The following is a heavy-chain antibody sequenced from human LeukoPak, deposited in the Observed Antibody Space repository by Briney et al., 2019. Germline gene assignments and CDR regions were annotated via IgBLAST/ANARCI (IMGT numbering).Heavy chain of an antibody. CDR1: GFTFSDYS. CDR3: AKVRYCSGVNCYPDDD. D-gene: IGHD2-15*01. V-gene: IGHV3-30*02. Sequence: GGSLRLSCAASGFTFSDYSMHWVRQAPGKGLNWVAFIRYDGNNKYYADSVKGRFTISRDNSKNMLYLEMNSLSTEDTAVYYCAKVRYCSGVNCYPDDDWGQGTLVTVSS. J-gene: IGHJ4*02. CDR2: IRYDGNNK.